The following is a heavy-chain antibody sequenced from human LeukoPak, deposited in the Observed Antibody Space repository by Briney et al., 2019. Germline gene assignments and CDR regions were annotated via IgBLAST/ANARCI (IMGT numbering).Heavy chain of an antibody. J-gene: IGHJ4*02. CDR1: GGSISSYY. CDR2: IYYSGST. V-gene: IGHV4-59*08. Sequence: SETLSLTCTVSGGSISSYYWSWIRQPPGKGLEWIGYIYYSGSTNYNPSLKSRVTISVDTSKNQFSLKLSSVTAADTAVYYCARHDPAATSAPLNRGQGTLVTVSS. D-gene: IGHD2-15*01. CDR3: ARHDPAATSAPLN.